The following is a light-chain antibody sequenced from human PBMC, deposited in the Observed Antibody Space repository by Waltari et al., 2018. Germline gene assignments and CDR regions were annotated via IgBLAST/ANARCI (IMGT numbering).Light chain of an antibody. CDR3: QQYNNWPLT. CDR1: QSVSSK. Sequence: EIVMTQSPVTLSVSQGERATLSCKASQSVSSKLAWYGQKPGQPPRLLIYGASTRATGIPARFSGSGSGTEFTLTISSLQSEDFAVYYCQQYNNWPLTFGGGTKVEIK. V-gene: IGKV3D-15*01. CDR2: GAS. J-gene: IGKJ4*01.